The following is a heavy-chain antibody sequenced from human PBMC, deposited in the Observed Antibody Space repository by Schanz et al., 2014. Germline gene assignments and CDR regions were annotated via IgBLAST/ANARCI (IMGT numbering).Heavy chain of an antibody. Sequence: VQLVESGGGVVQPGRSRRLSCEASGFTFSSYDIHWVRQAPGKGLEWVAVIRYDGRNKNFVESVKGRFTISRDNSNNTVYLQMNTLRAEDTAVYYCAREDCSATSCYFRYWGQGTLXTVSS. V-gene: IGHV3-33*08. CDR3: AREDCSATSCYFRY. D-gene: IGHD2-21*01. CDR2: IRYDGRNK. J-gene: IGHJ4*02. CDR1: GFTFSSYD.